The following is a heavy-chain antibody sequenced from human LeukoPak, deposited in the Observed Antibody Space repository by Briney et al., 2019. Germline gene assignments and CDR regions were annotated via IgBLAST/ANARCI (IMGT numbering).Heavy chain of an antibody. D-gene: IGHD2-15*01. CDR1: GYSFTSYW. J-gene: IGHJ3*02. V-gene: IGHV5-51*01. CDR2: IYPGDSDTIT. Sequence: GESLNISCKGSGYSFTSYWIGWVRQMPGKGLEWMGIIYPGDSDTITRDSPSFQGQVIISADKSISTAFLQWSSLKASDTAMYYCAKSSPRGYGAFDIWGQGTMVTVSS. CDR3: AKSSPRGYGAFDI.